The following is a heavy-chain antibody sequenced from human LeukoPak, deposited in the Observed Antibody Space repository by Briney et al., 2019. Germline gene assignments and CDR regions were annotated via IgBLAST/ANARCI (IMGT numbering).Heavy chain of an antibody. J-gene: IGHJ4*02. D-gene: IGHD1-26*01. Sequence: GGSLRLSCAASEFTFSSYAMSWVRQAPGKGLEWVSSISHDGYRTYYADSVKGRFTISRDNAQNSLYLQMNSLRAEDTAIYYCVRDRGTYRPIDYWGQGTLVTVSS. CDR3: VRDRGTYRPIDY. CDR1: EFTFSSYA. V-gene: IGHV3-23*01. CDR2: ISHDGYRT.